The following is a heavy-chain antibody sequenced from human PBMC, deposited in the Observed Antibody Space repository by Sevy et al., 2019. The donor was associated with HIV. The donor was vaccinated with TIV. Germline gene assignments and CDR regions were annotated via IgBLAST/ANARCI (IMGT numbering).Heavy chain of an antibody. J-gene: IGHJ4*02. CDR2: LKSKADGGTV. CDR1: GFTFGDYD. CDR3: TRWKGLQSIFDY. Sequence: GSLRLSCTTSGFTFGDYDMNWVRQAPGKGLEWVAFLKSKADGGTVDHAASVKGRFTISRDDSKSIAYLQMNDLTTEDTGVYYCTRWKGLQSIFDYWGQGALVTVSS. V-gene: IGHV3-49*04. D-gene: IGHD1-1*01.